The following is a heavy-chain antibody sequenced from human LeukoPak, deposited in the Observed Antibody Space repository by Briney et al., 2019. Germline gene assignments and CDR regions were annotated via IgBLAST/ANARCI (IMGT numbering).Heavy chain of an antibody. CDR1: GGSISSRSYY. D-gene: IGHD3-22*01. V-gene: IGHV4-39*01. CDR3: ATGDSSGYCYDY. CDR2: IYYSGST. Sequence: PSETLSLTCTVSGGSISSRSYYWGWIRQPPGKGLEWIGSIYYSGSTYYSPSLKSRVTISVDTSKNQFSLKLSSVTAADTAVYYCATGDSSGYCYDYWGQGTLVTVSS. J-gene: IGHJ4*02.